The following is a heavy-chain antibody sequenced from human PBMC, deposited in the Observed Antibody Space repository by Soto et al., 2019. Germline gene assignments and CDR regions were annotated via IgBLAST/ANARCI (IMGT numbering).Heavy chain of an antibody. Sequence: AGGSLRLSCAASGVTFSSYGMHWVRQAPGKGLEWVAVISYDGSNKYYADSVMGRFTISRDNSKNTLYLQMNSLRAEDTAVYYCAKTYYDFWSGYFPPYYYYYMDVWGKGTTVTVSS. CDR2: ISYDGSNK. J-gene: IGHJ6*03. CDR3: AKTYYDFWSGYFPPYYYYYMDV. CDR1: GVTFSSYG. D-gene: IGHD3-3*01. V-gene: IGHV3-30*18.